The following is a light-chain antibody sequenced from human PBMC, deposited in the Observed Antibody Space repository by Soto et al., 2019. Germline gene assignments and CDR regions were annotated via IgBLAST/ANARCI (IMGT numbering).Light chain of an antibody. CDR1: QSISSY. CDR3: QQTYSNPQT. Sequence: DIQMTQSPSSLSASVGDRVTITCRASQSISSYLHWYQQKPGKAPKLLIYAASFLQDGVPSRFSGSESGTDFTLTISSLQPEDFATYYCQQTYSNPQTFGGGTMLEIK. V-gene: IGKV1-39*01. CDR2: AAS. J-gene: IGKJ4*01.